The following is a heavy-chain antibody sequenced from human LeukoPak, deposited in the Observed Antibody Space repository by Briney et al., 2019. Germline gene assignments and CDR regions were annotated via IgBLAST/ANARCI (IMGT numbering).Heavy chain of an antibody. CDR2: ISGSGGST. CDR3: VYGDFVRTVNYFDY. J-gene: IGHJ4*02. V-gene: IGHV3-23*01. D-gene: IGHD4-17*01. CDR1: GFTFSSYG. Sequence: PGGSLRLSCAASGFTFSSYGMSWVRQAPGKGLEWVSAISGSGGSTYYADSVKGRFTISRDNSKNSLFLQMTSLRAEDTALYYCVYGDFVRTVNYFDYWGQGTLVTVSS.